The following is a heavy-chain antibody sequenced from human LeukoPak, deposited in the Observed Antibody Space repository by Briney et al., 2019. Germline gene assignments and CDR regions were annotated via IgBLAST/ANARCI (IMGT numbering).Heavy chain of an antibody. D-gene: IGHD3-10*01. CDR3: AKDTTYYYGSGSYDFDY. V-gene: IGHV3-30*18. CDR2: ISFDGSNK. CDR1: GFTFSSYA. J-gene: IGHJ4*02. Sequence: GGSLRLSCAASGFTFSSYAMHWVRQAPGKGLEWVALISFDGSNKYYADSVKGRFTISRDNSKNTLYLQMNSLRAEDTAVYYCAKDTTYYYGSGSYDFDYWGQGTLVTVSS.